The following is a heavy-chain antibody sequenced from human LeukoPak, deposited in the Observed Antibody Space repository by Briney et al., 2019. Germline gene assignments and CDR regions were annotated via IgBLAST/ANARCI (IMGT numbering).Heavy chain of an antibody. J-gene: IGHJ4*02. CDR1: GGSISSGGYY. Sequence: SETLSLTCTVSGGSISSGGYYWSWIRQHPGKGLVWIGHIYYSGSTYYNPSLKSRVTISVDTSKNQFSLKLSSVTAADTAVYYCARWGLRYFDWAFDDWGQGTLVTVSS. CDR2: IYYSGST. D-gene: IGHD3-9*01. CDR3: ARWGLRYFDWAFDD. V-gene: IGHV4-31*03.